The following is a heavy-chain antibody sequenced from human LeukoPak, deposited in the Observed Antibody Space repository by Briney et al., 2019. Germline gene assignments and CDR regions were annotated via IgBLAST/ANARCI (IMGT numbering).Heavy chain of an antibody. D-gene: IGHD3-9*01. CDR1: GITFSNFE. CDR2: IHSSGTTK. V-gene: IGHV3-48*03. J-gene: IGHJ4*02. Sequence: GGSLRLSCAASGITFSNFEMTWARQSPGKGLEWISYIHSSGTTKYYADSVEGRFTISRDNAKNSLYLEMKNLRAEDTAVYYCARWVLTGLYDTLFDFWGPGTLVAVSS. CDR3: ARWVLTGLYDTLFDF.